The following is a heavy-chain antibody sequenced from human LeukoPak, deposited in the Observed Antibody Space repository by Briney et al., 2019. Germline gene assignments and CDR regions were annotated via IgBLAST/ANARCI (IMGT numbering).Heavy chain of an antibody. D-gene: IGHD6-19*01. CDR1: GFTFSSRDW. V-gene: IGHV3-7*03. CDR2: IKQDGSEK. J-gene: IGHJ4*02. Sequence: GGSLRLSCVASGFTFSSRDWMTWVRQAPGKGLEWVANIKQDGSEKNYVDSVKGRFTISRDNSKNSLYLQMNSLRTEDTAFYYCAKDKFPSYSSAWYFFDYWGQGTLVTVSS. CDR3: AKDKFPSYSSAWYFFDY.